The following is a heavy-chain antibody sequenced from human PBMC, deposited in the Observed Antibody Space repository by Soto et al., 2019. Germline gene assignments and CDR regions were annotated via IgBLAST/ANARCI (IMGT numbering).Heavy chain of an antibody. CDR2: IDYSGST. CDR1: GGSISSGDYY. V-gene: IGHV4-30-4*01. J-gene: IGHJ4*02. CDR3: ARVGGFGATTIDY. Sequence: QVQLQESGPGLVKPSQTLSLTCTVSGGSISSGDYYWRWLRQPPGKGLEWIGYIDYSGSTYYNPSLKSRVTISVDTSKNQVSLKLSSVTAADTAVYYCARVGGFGATTIDYWGQGTLVTVSS. D-gene: IGHD3-10*01.